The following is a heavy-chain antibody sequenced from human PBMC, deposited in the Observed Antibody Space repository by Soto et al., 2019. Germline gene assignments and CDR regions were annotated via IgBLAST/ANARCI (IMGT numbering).Heavy chain of an antibody. CDR2: IYFSGST. D-gene: IGHD1-26*01. CDR1: GGSISSSSYY. CDR3: ARDQYSGSYRTFDY. Sequence: SETLSLTCTVSGGSISSSSYYWGWIRHPPGKGLEGIGSIYFSGSTYYNPSLKSRVTISVDTSKNQFSLKLSSVTAADTAVYYCARDQYSGSYRTFDYWGQGTLVTVSS. J-gene: IGHJ4*02. V-gene: IGHV4-39*07.